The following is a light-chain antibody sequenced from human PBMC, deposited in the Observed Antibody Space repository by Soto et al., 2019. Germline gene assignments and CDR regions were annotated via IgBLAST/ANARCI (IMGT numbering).Light chain of an antibody. Sequence: QAVVTQAPSASGTPGQTVTISCSGNNSNIGSYSLNWYRQVPGTAPKLIIFANHLRPSGVPDRFSGSKSGTSASLAISALQSEDEADYYCATWDDNLYGPVFGGGTKVTVL. J-gene: IGLJ3*02. CDR1: NSNIGSYS. CDR3: ATWDDNLYGPV. V-gene: IGLV1-44*01. CDR2: ANH.